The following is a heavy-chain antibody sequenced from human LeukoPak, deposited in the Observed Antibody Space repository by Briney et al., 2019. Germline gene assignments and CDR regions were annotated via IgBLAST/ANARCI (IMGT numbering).Heavy chain of an antibody. CDR1: GGSISSDSSY. CDR3: TRGQTWVYYMDV. CDR2: IYTSGST. J-gene: IGHJ6*03. Sequence: SQTLSLTCTVSGGSISSDSSYWSWIRQPAGEGLEWIGRIYTSGSTNCNPSLKSRVTISVDTSKNQFSLSLTSVTAAHTAVYYCTRGQTWVYYMDVWGKGTTVTVSS. V-gene: IGHV4-61*02. D-gene: IGHD7-27*01.